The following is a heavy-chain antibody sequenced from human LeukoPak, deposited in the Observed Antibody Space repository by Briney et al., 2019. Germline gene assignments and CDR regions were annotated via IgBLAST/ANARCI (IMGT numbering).Heavy chain of an antibody. CDR3: ARDRRYYDSSGYRYYFDY. CDR2: IIPIFGIA. Sequence: SVKVSFKASGGTFISYAISWVRQAPGQGLAWMGRIIPIFGIANYAQKFQGRVTITADKSTSTAYMELSSLRSEDTAVYYCARDRRYYDSSGYRYYFDYWGQGTLVTVSS. J-gene: IGHJ4*02. D-gene: IGHD3-22*01. V-gene: IGHV1-69*17. CDR1: GGTFISYA.